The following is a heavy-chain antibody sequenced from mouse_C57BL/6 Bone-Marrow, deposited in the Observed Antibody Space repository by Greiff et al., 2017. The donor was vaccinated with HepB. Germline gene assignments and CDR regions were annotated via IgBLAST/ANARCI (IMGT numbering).Heavy chain of an antibody. CDR2: ISYDGSN. CDR1: GYSITSGYY. Sequence: EVKLQESGPGLVKPSQSLSLTCSVTGYSITSGYYWNWIRQFPGNKLEWMGYISYDGSNNYNPSLKNRISITRDTSKNQFFLKLNSVTTEDTATYYCARGGTTVGFAYWGQGTLVTVSA. V-gene: IGHV3-6*01. D-gene: IGHD1-1*01. J-gene: IGHJ3*01. CDR3: ARGGTTVGFAY.